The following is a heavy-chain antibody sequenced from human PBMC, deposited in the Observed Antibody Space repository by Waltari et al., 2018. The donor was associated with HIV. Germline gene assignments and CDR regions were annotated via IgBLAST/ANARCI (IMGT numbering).Heavy chain of an antibody. Sequence: QVQLQESGPGLVKPSQTLSLTCTVSGGSISSGTYYWSWIRQPAGKGLEWIVRIYTSGSTNYTPSLKSRLTISVDTSKNQFSLKLSSVTAADTAVYYCARTRIPSSGWYVDYWGQGTLVTVSS. D-gene: IGHD6-19*01. CDR1: GGSISSGTYY. J-gene: IGHJ4*02. CDR3: ARTRIPSSGWYVDY. V-gene: IGHV4-61*02. CDR2: IYTSGST.